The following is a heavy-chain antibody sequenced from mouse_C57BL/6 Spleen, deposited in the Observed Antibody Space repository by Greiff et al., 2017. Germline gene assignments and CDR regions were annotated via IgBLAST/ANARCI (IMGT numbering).Heavy chain of an antibody. V-gene: IGHV5-4*01. CDR2: ISDGGSYT. D-gene: IGHD1-1*01. Sequence: EVKLMESGGGLVKPGGSLKLSCAASGFTFSSYAMSWVRQTPEKRLEWVATISDGGSYTYYPDNVKGRFTISRDNAKNNLYLQMSHLKSEDTAMYYCARDDYYGSSYRYYYAMDYWGQGTSVTVSS. J-gene: IGHJ4*01. CDR3: ARDDYYGSSYRYYYAMDY. CDR1: GFTFSSYA.